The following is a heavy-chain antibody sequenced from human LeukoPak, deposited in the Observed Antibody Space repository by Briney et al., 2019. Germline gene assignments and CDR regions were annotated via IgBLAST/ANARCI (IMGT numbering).Heavy chain of an antibody. CDR1: GFTFDDYA. D-gene: IGHD5-18*01. V-gene: IGHV3-9*01. Sequence: GGSLRLSCAASGFTFDDYAMHWVRQAPGKGLEWVSGISWNSGSIGYADSVKGRFTISRDNAKNSLYLQMNSLRAEDTALYYCAKDKGYSYGYGQTLDYWGQGTLVTVSS. CDR3: AKDKGYSYGYGQTLDY. CDR2: ISWNSGSI. J-gene: IGHJ4*02.